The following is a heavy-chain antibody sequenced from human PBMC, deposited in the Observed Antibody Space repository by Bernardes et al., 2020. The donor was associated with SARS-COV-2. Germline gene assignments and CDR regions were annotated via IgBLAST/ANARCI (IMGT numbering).Heavy chain of an antibody. V-gene: IGHV3-23*01. CDR2: IWIYGGYT. Sequence: GGSLRLSCAASGFTFSSSALSWVRPAPGKGVELVSAIWIYGGYTNYADSVKGRFTISRDNSKNTLYLQMNSLRAEDTAVYYCAKGGLGANNRFGLDVWGQGTTVTVSS. CDR3: AKGGLGANNRFGLDV. CDR1: GFTFSSSA. J-gene: IGHJ6*02.